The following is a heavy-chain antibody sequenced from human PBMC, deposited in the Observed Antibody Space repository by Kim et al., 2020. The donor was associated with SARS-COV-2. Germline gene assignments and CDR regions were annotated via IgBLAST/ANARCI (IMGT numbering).Heavy chain of an antibody. D-gene: IGHD6-6*01. CDR3: ARGGTNQLAQV. CDR2: IFYTGTT. CDR1: GGSISSYY. V-gene: IGHV4-59*13. J-gene: IGHJ4*02. Sequence: SETLSLICSVSGGSISSYYWSWIRQSPGKGLEWMGYIFYTGTTNYNPSLKSRFTISLDTSKNQFSLKLTSVTAADTAVYFCARGGTNQLAQVWGQGIVV.